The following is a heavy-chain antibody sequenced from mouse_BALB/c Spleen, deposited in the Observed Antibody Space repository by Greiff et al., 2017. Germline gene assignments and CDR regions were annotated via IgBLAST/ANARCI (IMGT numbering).Heavy chain of an antibody. CDR1: GYTFTSYW. CDR2: IYTSDSYT. D-gene: IGHD1-2*01. Sequence: QVQLQQPGAELVRPGASVKLSCKASGYTFTSYWINWVKQRPGQGLEWIGNIYTSDSYTNYNQKFKDKATFTVDKSSSTAYMQLSSPTSEDSAVYYCTRNPLDYYAMDYWGQGTSVTVSS. V-gene: IGHV1-69*02. J-gene: IGHJ4*01. CDR3: TRNPLDYYAMDY.